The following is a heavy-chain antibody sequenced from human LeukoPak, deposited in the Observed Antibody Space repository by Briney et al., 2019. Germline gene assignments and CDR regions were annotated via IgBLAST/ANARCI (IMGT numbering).Heavy chain of an antibody. CDR2: VGSDGINT. V-gene: IGHV3-23*01. Sequence: GGSLRLSCAASGFTFSTYGMSWVRQAPGKGLEWVSAVGSDGINTAYADSVKGRFTISRDNSKNTLYLQLSSLRAEDTAVYYCAKGLGAGSQYFDYWGQGTLVTVSS. D-gene: IGHD6-19*01. CDR3: AKGLGAGSQYFDY. J-gene: IGHJ4*02. CDR1: GFTFSTYG.